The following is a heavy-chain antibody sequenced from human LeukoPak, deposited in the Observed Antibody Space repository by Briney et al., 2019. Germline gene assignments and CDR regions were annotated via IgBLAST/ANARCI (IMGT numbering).Heavy chain of an antibody. D-gene: IGHD3-9*01. V-gene: IGHV1-18*01. CDR2: ISAYNGNT. Sequence: RASVKVSCKASGYTFTSYGISWVRQAPGQGLEWMGWISAYNGNTNYAQKLQGRVTMTTDTSTSTAYMELRSLRSDDTAVYYCARGKGNYDILTGHAGMDVWGQGTTVTVSS. J-gene: IGHJ6*02. CDR3: ARGKGNYDILTGHAGMDV. CDR1: GYTFTSYG.